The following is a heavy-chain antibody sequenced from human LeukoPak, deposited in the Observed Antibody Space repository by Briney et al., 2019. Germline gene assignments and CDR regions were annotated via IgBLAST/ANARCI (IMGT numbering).Heavy chain of an antibody. J-gene: IGHJ3*02. CDR1: GFTFSSYA. CDR3: AEDRVLRSRDAFDI. D-gene: IGHD3-3*01. CDR2: ISYDGSNK. V-gene: IGHV3-30*04. Sequence: PGGSLRLSCAASGFTFSSYAMHWVRQAPGKGLEWVAVISYDGSNKYYADSVKGRFTISRDNSKNTLYLQMNSLRAEDTAVYYCAEDRVLRSRDAFDIWGQGTMVTVSS.